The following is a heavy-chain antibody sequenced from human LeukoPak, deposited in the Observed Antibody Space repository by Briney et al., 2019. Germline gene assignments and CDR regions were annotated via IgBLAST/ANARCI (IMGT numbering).Heavy chain of an antibody. D-gene: IGHD5-18*01. Sequence: PGGSLRLSCAASGFTFSIFHMSWVRLAPGGGLEGVAAITTSGGNTYYADSVRGRFTISRDDSKNTLFLQMNGLTAEDTAVYYCAKEIPMETAVRENFVTVEYWGQGTLVTVSS. V-gene: IGHV3-23*01. CDR1: GFTFSIFH. CDR3: AKEIPMETAVRENFVTVEY. J-gene: IGHJ4*02. CDR2: ITTSGGNT.